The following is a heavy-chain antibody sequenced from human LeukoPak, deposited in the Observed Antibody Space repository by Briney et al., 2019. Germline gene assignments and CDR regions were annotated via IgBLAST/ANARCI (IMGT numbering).Heavy chain of an antibody. Sequence: ASVKVSCKASGYTFTGYYMHWVRQAPGQGLEWMGWINPNSGGTNYAQKFQGRVTMTRDTSISTAYMELSRLRSDDTAVYYCARAIAARSGAFDIWGQGTMVTVSS. V-gene: IGHV1-2*02. CDR2: INPNSGGT. CDR3: ARAIAARSGAFDI. CDR1: GYTFTGYY. J-gene: IGHJ3*02. D-gene: IGHD6-6*01.